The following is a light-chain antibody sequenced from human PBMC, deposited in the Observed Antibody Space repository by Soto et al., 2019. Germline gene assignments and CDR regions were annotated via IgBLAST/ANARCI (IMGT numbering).Light chain of an antibody. CDR3: QQSYSTLWT. CDR2: AAS. CDR1: QSISSY. Sequence: DIQMTQSPSSLSASVGDRVTITCQASQSISSYLNWYQQKPGKAPKLLIYAASSLQSGVPSRFSGSGSGSDFTLTISSLQPEDFATYYCQQSYSTLWTFGQGTLVDIK. J-gene: IGKJ1*01. V-gene: IGKV1-39*01.